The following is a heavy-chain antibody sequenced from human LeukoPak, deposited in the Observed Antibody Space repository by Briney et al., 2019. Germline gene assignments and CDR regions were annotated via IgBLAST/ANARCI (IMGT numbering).Heavy chain of an antibody. CDR2: INTNTGNP. J-gene: IGHJ4*02. V-gene: IGHV7-4-1*02. D-gene: IGHD3-10*01. CDR1: GYTFNNYV. Sequence: ASVKVSCKASGYTFNNYVIIGGGRPPGQGLKWMGWINTNTGNPTYAQGFTGRFVFSLDTSVSTAYLQISSLKAEDTAVYYCAREITMVRGAWGQGTLVTVSS. CDR3: AREITMVRGA.